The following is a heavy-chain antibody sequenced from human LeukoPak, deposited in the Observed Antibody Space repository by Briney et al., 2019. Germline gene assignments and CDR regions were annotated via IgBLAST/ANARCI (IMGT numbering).Heavy chain of an antibody. CDR1: GGSISSGGYY. D-gene: IGHD3-3*01. Sequence: SETLSLTCTVSGGSISSGGYYWSWIRQHPGKGLEWIGYIYYSGSTYYNPSLKSRDTISVDTSKNQFSLKLSSVTAADTAVYYCARGALQYDFWSGYQYFDYWGQGTLVTVSS. V-gene: IGHV4-31*03. CDR2: IYYSGST. J-gene: IGHJ4*02. CDR3: ARGALQYDFWSGYQYFDY.